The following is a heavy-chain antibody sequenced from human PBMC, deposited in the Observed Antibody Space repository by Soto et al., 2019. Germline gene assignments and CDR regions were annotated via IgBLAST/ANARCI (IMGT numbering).Heavy chain of an antibody. Sequence: ASVKVSCKVSGYTLTELSMHWVRQAPGKGLEWMGGFDPEDGETIYAQKFQGRVTMTEDTSTDTAYMELSSLRSEDTAVYYCATRGFWSGLDWLDPWGQGTLVTVSS. V-gene: IGHV1-24*01. CDR1: GYTLTELS. CDR2: FDPEDGET. J-gene: IGHJ5*02. D-gene: IGHD3-3*01. CDR3: ATRGFWSGLDWLDP.